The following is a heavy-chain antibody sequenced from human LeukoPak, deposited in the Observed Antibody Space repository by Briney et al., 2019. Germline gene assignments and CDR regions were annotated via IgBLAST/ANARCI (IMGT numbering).Heavy chain of an antibody. CDR3: ARVRSSAGPFDY. Sequence: SETLSLTCTVSGGSIRSNYWSWIRQPPGKRLEWIGYIWHSGTTTYNPSLESRVTISVDTSKNQFSLRLSSVTAADTAVYYCARVRSSAGPFDYWGQGTRVTVSS. J-gene: IGHJ4*02. CDR2: IWHSGTT. V-gene: IGHV4-59*01. CDR1: GGSIRSNY. D-gene: IGHD3-22*01.